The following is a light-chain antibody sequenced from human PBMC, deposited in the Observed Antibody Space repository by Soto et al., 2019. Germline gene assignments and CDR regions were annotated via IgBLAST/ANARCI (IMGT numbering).Light chain of an antibody. J-gene: IGKJ1*01. CDR1: QNISSY. CDR3: QQSYSTPWT. Sequence: DIQMTQSPSSLSPSVGDRVAITCRASQNISSYLNWYQQKLGKAPKLLMYAASSLQSGAPSRFSGSGSGTDFTLTISCLLPEDFATYYCQQSYSTPWTFGQGTKVEIK. V-gene: IGKV1-39*01. CDR2: AAS.